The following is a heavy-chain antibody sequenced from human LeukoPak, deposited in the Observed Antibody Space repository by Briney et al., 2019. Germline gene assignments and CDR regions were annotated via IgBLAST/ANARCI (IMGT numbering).Heavy chain of an antibody. J-gene: IGHJ4*02. V-gene: IGHV3-21*01. D-gene: IGHD6-19*01. Sequence: GGSLRLSCAASGLTFSSYSMNWVRQAPGKGLEWVSSISSSSNYIYYADSVKGRFTISRDNAKNSLYLQMNSLRAEDTAVYYCAKPLLGIAVAGTGVDYWGQGTLVTVSS. CDR3: AKPLLGIAVAGTGVDY. CDR2: ISSSSNYI. CDR1: GLTFSSYS.